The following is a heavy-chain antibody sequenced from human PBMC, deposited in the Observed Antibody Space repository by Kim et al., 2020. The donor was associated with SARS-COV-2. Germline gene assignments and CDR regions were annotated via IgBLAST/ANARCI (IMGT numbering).Heavy chain of an antibody. J-gene: IGHJ4*02. V-gene: IGHV3-21*01. D-gene: IGHD3-3*01. CDR3: AREGGWSGELDY. Sequence: YYADSVKGRFTISRDNAKNSLYLQMNSLRAEDTAVYYCAREGGWSGELDYWGQGTLVTVSS.